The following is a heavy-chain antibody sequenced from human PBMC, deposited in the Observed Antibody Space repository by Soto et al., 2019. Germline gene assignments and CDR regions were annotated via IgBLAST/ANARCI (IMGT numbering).Heavy chain of an antibody. CDR2: VIPIFGTS. CDR1: GGTFSSYA. CDR3: ASLEKSNSWYRSLYYFDY. J-gene: IGHJ4*02. Sequence: QVQLVQSGAEVKKPGSSVKVSCKASGGTFSSYAISWVRQAPGQGLEWIGGVIPIFGTSNYAQKFQGRVMITPDKSTSIAYMELSSLRSEDTAVYYCASLEKSNSWYRSLYYFDYWGQGTLGTVSS. D-gene: IGHD6-13*01. V-gene: IGHV1-69*06.